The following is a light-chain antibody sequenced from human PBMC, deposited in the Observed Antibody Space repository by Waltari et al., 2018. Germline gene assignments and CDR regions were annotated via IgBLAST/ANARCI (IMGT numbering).Light chain of an antibody. J-gene: IGKJ4*01. CDR1: QTIDTY. Sequence: ELVLTQSPDTLSLSPGERATLPCRARQTIDTYLAWYQQKPGQAPRLLIYDASHRATGIPARCSGSGSGTDFTLTISSLEPEDLAVYYCLQRHRWPLTFGGGTKLEIK. CDR3: LQRHRWPLT. CDR2: DAS. V-gene: IGKV3-11*01.